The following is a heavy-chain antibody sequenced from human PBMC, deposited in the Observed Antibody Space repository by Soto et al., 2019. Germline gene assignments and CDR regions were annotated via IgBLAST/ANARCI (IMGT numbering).Heavy chain of an antibody. CDR2: ISSSSSYI. V-gene: IGHV3-21*01. Sequence: EVQLVESGGGLVKPGGALRLSCAASGFTFSSYSMNWVRQAPGKGLEWVSSISSSSSYIYYADSVKGRFSISRDNAKNSLYLQMNSLRAEDTAVYYCAREEQGSYNLYNYGMEVWGQGNTVTVSS. CDR1: GFTFSSYS. J-gene: IGHJ6*02. D-gene: IGHD3-10*01. CDR3: AREEQGSYNLYNYGMEV.